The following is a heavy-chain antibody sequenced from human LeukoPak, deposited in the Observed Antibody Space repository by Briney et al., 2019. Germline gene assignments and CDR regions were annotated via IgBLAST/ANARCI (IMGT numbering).Heavy chain of an antibody. Sequence: GGSLRLSCGTSGFTVSSCYMSWVRQAPGKGQEWVSVLYSDGTTYYTDSVKGRFTISRDNSKNTLYLQMDNLRVEDAAVYYCARATYDSNGYTANHDSWGQGTLVTVSS. D-gene: IGHD3-22*01. CDR3: ARATYDSNGYTANHDS. CDR1: GFTVSSCY. J-gene: IGHJ4*02. CDR2: LYSDGTT. V-gene: IGHV3-53*01.